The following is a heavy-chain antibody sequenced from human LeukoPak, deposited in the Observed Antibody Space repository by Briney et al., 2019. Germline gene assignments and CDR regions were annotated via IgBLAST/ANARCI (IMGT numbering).Heavy chain of an antibody. D-gene: IGHD6-13*01. CDR2: ISSNGGST. V-gene: IGHV3-64*01. Sequence: GSLRLSCAASGFTFSSYAMHWVRQAPGKGLEYVSAISSNGGSTYYANSVKGRFTISRDNSKNTLYLQMGSLRAEDMAVYYCARDPTYSSSWYNWFDPWGQGTLVTVSS. J-gene: IGHJ5*02. CDR1: GFTFSSYA. CDR3: ARDPTYSSSWYNWFDP.